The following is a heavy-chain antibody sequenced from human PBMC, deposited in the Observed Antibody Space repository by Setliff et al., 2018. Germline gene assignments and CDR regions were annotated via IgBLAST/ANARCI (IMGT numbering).Heavy chain of an antibody. CDR3: VTDPPGSGWSFDS. CDR1: GFTFFNHA. D-gene: IGHD6-19*01. V-gene: IGHV3-33*03. CDR2: IWSDGINK. Sequence: GGSLRLSCGASGFTFFNHAMHWVRQTPGKGLEWVAMIWSDGINKYYGAAVKGRFTVSRDNSKKMVYLEMNTLGAEDTALYYCVTDPPGSGWSFDSWGQGTLVTVSS. J-gene: IGHJ4*02.